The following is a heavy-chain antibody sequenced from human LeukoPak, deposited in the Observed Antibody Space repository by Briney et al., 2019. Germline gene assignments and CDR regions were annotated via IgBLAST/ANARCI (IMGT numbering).Heavy chain of an antibody. CDR3: ARGEQPITMVRGVKYYYGMDV. CDR2: IIPIFGTA. J-gene: IGHJ6*02. Sequence: SVKVSCKASGGTFSSYAISWVRQAPGRGLEWMGGIIPIFGTANYAQKFQGRVTITADESTSTAYMELSSLRSEDTAVYYCARGEQPITMVRGVKYYYGMDVWGQGTTVTVSS. CDR1: GGTFSSYA. D-gene: IGHD3-10*01. V-gene: IGHV1-69*13.